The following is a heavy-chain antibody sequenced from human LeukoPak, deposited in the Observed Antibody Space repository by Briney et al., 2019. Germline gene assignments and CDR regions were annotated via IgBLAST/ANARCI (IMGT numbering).Heavy chain of an antibody. CDR3: ARVIVGLDRHFDY. Sequence: SETLSLTCTVSGGSISSGGHSWSWIRQPPGKGLEWIGYIYHSGSGSTYYNPSLKSRVTISIDKSKNQFSLKLNSVTAAGTAVYYCARVIVGLDRHFDYWGQGTLVTVSS. CDR1: GGSISSGGHS. V-gene: IGHV4-30-2*01. D-gene: IGHD1-26*01. CDR2: IYHSGSGST. J-gene: IGHJ4*02.